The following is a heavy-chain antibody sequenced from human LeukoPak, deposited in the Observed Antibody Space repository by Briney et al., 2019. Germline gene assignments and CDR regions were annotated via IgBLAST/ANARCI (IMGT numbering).Heavy chain of an antibody. CDR2: IYPGDSDT. V-gene: IGHV5-51*06. J-gene: IGHJ3*02. Sequence: GESLQISCKGSGYSFTSYWIGWVRQMPGKGLEWMGIIYPGDSDTRYSPSFQGQVTISADKSISTAYLQWSSLKASDTAMYYCARGDEGYDSSGYYLASGAFDIWGQGTMVTVSS. CDR3: ARGDEGYDSSGYYLASGAFDI. CDR1: GYSFTSYW. D-gene: IGHD3-22*01.